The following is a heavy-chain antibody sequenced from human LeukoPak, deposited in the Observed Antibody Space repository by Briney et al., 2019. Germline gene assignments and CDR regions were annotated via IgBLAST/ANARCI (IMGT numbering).Heavy chain of an antibody. Sequence: SETLSLTCTVSSGSISTHYWSWIRQPPGKGLEWIGYIFYSGSTNYNPSLKSRVTISVDTPKNQFSLKLTSVTASDSAVYYCASSNWLRDANFDSWGQGTLVTVSS. V-gene: IGHV4-59*08. CDR3: ASSNWLRDANFDS. CDR2: IFYSGST. CDR1: SGSISTHY. D-gene: IGHD6-13*01. J-gene: IGHJ4*02.